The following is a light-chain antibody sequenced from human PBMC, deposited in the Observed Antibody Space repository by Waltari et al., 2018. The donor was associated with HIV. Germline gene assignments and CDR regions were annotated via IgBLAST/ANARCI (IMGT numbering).Light chain of an antibody. J-gene: IGKJ4*01. V-gene: IGKV3-11*01. CDR2: DAS. CDR1: QSVSSY. CDR3: QQRSNWPPLT. Sequence: EIVLTQSPATLSLSPGERATLSCRASQSVSSYLAWYQQKPGQAPRLLIDDASNMATVIPARFSGSGSGTDFTLTISSLEPEDFAVYYCQQRSNWPPLTFGGGTKVEIK.